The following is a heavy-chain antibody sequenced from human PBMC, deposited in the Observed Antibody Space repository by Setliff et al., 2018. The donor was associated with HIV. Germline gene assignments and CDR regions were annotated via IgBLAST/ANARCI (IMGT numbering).Heavy chain of an antibody. J-gene: IGHJ4*02. V-gene: IGHV4-4*09. Sequence: PSETLSLTCTVSGGSISNYYWSWIRQPPGRGLEWIGYIYISGSTDYSPSLKSRVTISADTSKNQVSLKLTSVTAADSAVYYCARKDWTVAALESWGQGTLVTVSS. CDR2: IYISGST. CDR3: ARKDWTVAALES. D-gene: IGHD1-1*01. CDR1: GGSISNYY.